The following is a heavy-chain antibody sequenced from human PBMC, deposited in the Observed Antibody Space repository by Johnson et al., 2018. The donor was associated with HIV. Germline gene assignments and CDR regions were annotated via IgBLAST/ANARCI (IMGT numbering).Heavy chain of an antibody. J-gene: IGHJ3*02. CDR3: AKDGGRLRTDAFEI. Sequence: EVQLVESGGGLVQPGRSLRLSCAASGFTFDDYAMHWVRQAPGKGLEWVSGISWNSGSIGYADSVKGRFTISRDNAKNSLYLQMNSLRAEDTAVDYCAKDGGRLRTDAFEIWGQGTMVTVSS. D-gene: IGHD2-15*01. CDR2: ISWNSGSI. CDR1: GFTFDDYA. V-gene: IGHV3-9*01.